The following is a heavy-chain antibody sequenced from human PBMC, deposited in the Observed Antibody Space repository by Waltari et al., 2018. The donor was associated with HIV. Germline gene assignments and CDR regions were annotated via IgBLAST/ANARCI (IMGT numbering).Heavy chain of an antibody. CDR2: IGSSGDT. Sequence: EVQLVESGGGLVQPGGSLRLPCAASGFPFSSYDMHWVRQSTGKRLEWVSAIGSSGDTHFAGSVRGRFSISRENARNSLYLQMNSLRAGDTAMYYCARDLGIGAFDIWGQGTMVTVSS. V-gene: IGHV3-13*01. CDR3: ARDLGIGAFDI. J-gene: IGHJ3*02. D-gene: IGHD7-27*01. CDR1: GFPFSSYD.